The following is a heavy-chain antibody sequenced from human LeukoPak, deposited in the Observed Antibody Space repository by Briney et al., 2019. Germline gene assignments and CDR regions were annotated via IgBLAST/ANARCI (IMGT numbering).Heavy chain of an antibody. J-gene: IGHJ6*03. Sequence: SETLSLTCAVYGGSFSGYYWSWIRQPPGKGLEWIGEINHSGSTNYNPSLKSRGTISVDTSKNHFSLTLSSVTAAHTAVYSCARYPALGKATYYMDVWGKGTTVTISS. V-gene: IGHV4-34*01. CDR3: ARYPALGKATYYMDV. CDR1: GGSFSGYY. D-gene: IGHD3-16*01. CDR2: INHSGST.